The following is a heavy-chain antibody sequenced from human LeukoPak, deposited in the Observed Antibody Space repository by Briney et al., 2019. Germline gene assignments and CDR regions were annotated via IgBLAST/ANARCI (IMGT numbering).Heavy chain of an antibody. CDR2: IYHSGST. CDR1: GYSISSGYY. J-gene: IGHJ6*02. V-gene: IGHV4-38-2*02. D-gene: IGHD5-12*01. CDR3: ARHPGYSGYLRYGMDV. Sequence: SETLSLTCTVSGYSISSGYYWGWIRQPPGKGLEWIGSIYHSGSTYYNPSLKSRVTISVDASKNQFSLKLSSVTAADTAMYYCARHPGYSGYLRYGMDVWGQGTTVTVSS.